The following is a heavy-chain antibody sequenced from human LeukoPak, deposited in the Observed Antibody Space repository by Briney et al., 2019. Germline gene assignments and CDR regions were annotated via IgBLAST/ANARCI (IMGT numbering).Heavy chain of an antibody. V-gene: IGHV1-69*06. J-gene: IGHJ3*02. CDR2: IIPIFGTA. CDR3: ARGSPTHFYGSGTFYKSRGQLNT. D-gene: IGHD3-10*01. CDR1: GGTFSSYA. Sequence: SVKVSCKASGGTFSSYAISWVRQAPGQGLEWMGGIIPIFGTANYAQKFQGRVTITADKSTSTAYMELSSLRSEDMAVYYCARGSPTHFYGSGTFYKSRGQLNTWGQGTMVTVSS.